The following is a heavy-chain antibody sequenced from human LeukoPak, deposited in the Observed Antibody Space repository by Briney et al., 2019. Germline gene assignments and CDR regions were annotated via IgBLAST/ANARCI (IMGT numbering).Heavy chain of an antibody. V-gene: IGHV3-43D*03. CDR2: ITWDGGST. J-gene: IGHJ6*04. CDR1: GFTFDDYA. Sequence: GGSLRLSCAASGFTFDDYALHWVRQAPGKGLEWVSLITWDGGSTYYADSVKGRFTISRDNSKNSLYLQMNSLRAEDTALYYCAKDISGGYIGDMMDVWGKGTTVTVSS. CDR3: AKDISGGYIGDMMDV. D-gene: IGHD3-10*01.